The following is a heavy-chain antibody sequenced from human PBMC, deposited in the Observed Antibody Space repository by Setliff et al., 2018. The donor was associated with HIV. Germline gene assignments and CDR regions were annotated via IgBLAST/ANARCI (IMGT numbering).Heavy chain of an antibody. CDR2: MYDSGST. Sequence: SETLSLTCTVSDGSISSGDYYWSWIRQPPGKGLEWIGYMYDSGSTYYNPSLRSRARISVDTSKNQFSLKLSSVTAADTAVYYCARAPGPYADYNWFDPWGQGTLVTVPS. J-gene: IGHJ5*02. CDR3: ARAPGPYADYNWFDP. CDR1: DGSISSGDYY. V-gene: IGHV4-30-4*08. D-gene: IGHD4-17*01.